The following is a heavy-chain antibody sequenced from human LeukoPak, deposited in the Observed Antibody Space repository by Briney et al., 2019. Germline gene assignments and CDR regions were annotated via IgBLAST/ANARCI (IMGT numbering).Heavy chain of an antibody. CDR2: IIPIFGTA. V-gene: IGHV1-69*05. Sequence: ASVKVSCKASGGTFSSYAISWVRQAPGQGLEWMGGIIPIFGTANYAQKFQGRVTITTDESTSTAYMELSSLRSEDTAVYYCASPERPTGTDYYDSSGYEGRAFDIWGQGTMVTVSS. CDR1: GGTFSSYA. J-gene: IGHJ3*02. CDR3: ASPERPTGTDYYDSSGYEGRAFDI. D-gene: IGHD3-22*01.